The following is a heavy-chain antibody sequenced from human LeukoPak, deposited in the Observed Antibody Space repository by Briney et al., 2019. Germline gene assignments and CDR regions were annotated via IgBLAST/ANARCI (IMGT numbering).Heavy chain of an antibody. CDR3: ARDLGGGPFY. Sequence: PGGSLRLSCAASGFTFRIYTLNWVRQAPGKGLEWVSSITSSSNYIYYADSVKGRFTISRDNAKNSLYLQMNSLRAEDTAVYYCARDLGGGPFYWGQGTLVTVSS. D-gene: IGHD2-15*01. V-gene: IGHV3-21*01. CDR1: GFTFRIYT. CDR2: ITSSSNYI. J-gene: IGHJ4*02.